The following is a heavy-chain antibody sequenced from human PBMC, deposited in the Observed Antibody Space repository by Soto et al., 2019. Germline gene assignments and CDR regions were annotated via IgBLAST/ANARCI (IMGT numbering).Heavy chain of an antibody. CDR3: ARGGHVVVVTAALDY. D-gene: IGHD2-21*02. CDR1: GDTFTEYY. J-gene: IGHJ4*02. CDR2: VNPSGGHT. V-gene: IGHV1-46*01. Sequence: QVQLMQSGAEVKKPGASVKVSGKASGDTFTEYYIHWVRQAPGQGLEWMGTVNPSGGHTTYAQHFLGRVSMTRDTSTSTLYMELTILTSADTAVYYCARGGHVVVVTAALDYWGQGTLVTVSS.